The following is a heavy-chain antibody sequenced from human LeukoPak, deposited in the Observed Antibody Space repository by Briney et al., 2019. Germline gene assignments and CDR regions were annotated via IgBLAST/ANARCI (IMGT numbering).Heavy chain of an antibody. CDR2: IDPSDSYT. V-gene: IGHV5-10-1*01. Sequence: GESLRISCKGSGYSFTSYWISWVRQMRGKGLGWMGRIDPSDSYTNYSTSFQGHVTISADKSISTAYLQWSSLKASDTAMYYCASRSGSGVDDYWGQGTLVTVSS. CDR3: ASRSGSGVDDY. CDR1: GYSFTSYW. J-gene: IGHJ4*02. D-gene: IGHD3-10*01.